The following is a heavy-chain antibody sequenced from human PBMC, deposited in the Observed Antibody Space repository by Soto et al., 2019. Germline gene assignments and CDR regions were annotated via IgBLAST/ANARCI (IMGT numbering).Heavy chain of an antibody. Sequence: ASETLSLTCAVYGGSFSGYYWSWIRQPPGKGLEWIGEINHSGSTNYNPSLKSRVTISVDTSKNQFSLKLSSVTAEDTAVYYCAKSGGNGWFADAFDVWGQGTMVTVSS. D-gene: IGHD6-19*01. V-gene: IGHV4-34*01. J-gene: IGHJ3*01. CDR1: GGSFSGYY. CDR3: AKSGGNGWFADAFDV. CDR2: INHSGST.